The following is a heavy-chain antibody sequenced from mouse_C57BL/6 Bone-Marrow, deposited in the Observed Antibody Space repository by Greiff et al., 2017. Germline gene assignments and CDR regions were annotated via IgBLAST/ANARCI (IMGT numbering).Heavy chain of an antibody. J-gene: IGHJ3*01. CDR2: SRNKANDYTT. CDR3: ARDEGEVFAY. CDR1: GFTFSDFY. V-gene: IGHV7-1*01. Sequence: EVKLMESGGGLVQSGRSLRLSCATSGFTFSDFYMEWVRQAPGKGLEWIAASRNKANDYTTEYSASVKGRFIVSRDTSQSILYLQMNALRAEDTAIYYCARDEGEVFAYWGQGTLVTVSA.